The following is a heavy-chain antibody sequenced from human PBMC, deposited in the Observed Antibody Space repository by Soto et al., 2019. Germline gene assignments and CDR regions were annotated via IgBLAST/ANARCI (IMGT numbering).Heavy chain of an antibody. CDR2: IIPVYGTA. V-gene: IGHV1-69*01. Sequence: QVQLVQSGAEGKKPGSSVKVSCKASGGTFSSYAFSWVRQAPGQGLEWMGGIIPVYGTANYAEKFQGRVTITADESTTTAHMSRGSLRSEDTAVYYCARLGGHSYYYYGLEVWCIWTTVTVSS. CDR3: ARLGGHSYYYYGLEV. J-gene: IGHJ6*04. D-gene: IGHD2-15*01. CDR1: GGTFSSYA.